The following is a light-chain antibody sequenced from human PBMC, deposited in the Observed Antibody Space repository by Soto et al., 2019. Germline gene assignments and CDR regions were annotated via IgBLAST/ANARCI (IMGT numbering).Light chain of an antibody. CDR3: QTGGTGGHWV. CDR1: SGHTTYA. CDR2: VNIDGSH. Sequence: QLVLTQSPSTSASLGASVKLTCTLTSGHTTYAITWHQQQPEKGPRYLMRVNIDGSHSKGDGIPDRFSGSSSGAERYLTISNLQYEDEDDYDCQTGGTGGHWVFGEGTKLTVL. J-gene: IGLJ3*02. V-gene: IGLV4-69*02.